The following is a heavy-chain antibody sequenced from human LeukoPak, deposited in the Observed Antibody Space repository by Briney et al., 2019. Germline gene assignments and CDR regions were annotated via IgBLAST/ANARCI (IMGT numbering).Heavy chain of an antibody. CDR2: ISSSSSTI. Sequence: PGGSLRLSCAASGFTFSSYSMNWVRQAPGKGLEWVSYISSSSSTIYYADSVKGRFTISRDNAKNSLYLQMNSLRAEDTAVYYRASPPRGGARNYWGQGTLVTVSS. CDR3: ASPPRGGARNY. D-gene: IGHD3-10*01. CDR1: GFTFSSYS. V-gene: IGHV3-48*01. J-gene: IGHJ4*02.